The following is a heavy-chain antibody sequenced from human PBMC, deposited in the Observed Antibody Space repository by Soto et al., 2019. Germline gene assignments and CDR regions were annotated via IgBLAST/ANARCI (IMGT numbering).Heavy chain of an antibody. CDR3: AKDRSGWYGLFDY. Sequence: EVHLLESGGGLVQPGGSLRLSCAASGFSFSTYAMSWVRQAPGKGLEWVSGISGSGGTTYYADSVKGRFTISRDNSKNTLYLQMNSLRAEDTAVYYCAKDRSGWYGLFDYWGQGTLVTVSS. CDR1: GFSFSTYA. D-gene: IGHD6-19*01. CDR2: ISGSGGTT. V-gene: IGHV3-23*01. J-gene: IGHJ4*02.